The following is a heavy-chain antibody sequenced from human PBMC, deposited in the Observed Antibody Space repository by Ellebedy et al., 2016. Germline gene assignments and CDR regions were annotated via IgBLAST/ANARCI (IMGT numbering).Heavy chain of an antibody. D-gene: IGHD5-18*01. V-gene: IGHV3-23*01. CDR3: AKDRWHSYGFYFDC. J-gene: IGHJ4*02. Sequence: GESLKISCAGSGFTFSSYAMSWVRQAPGKGLEWVSVISGSGGSTYYADSVKGRFTISRDNSKNTLYLQMNSLRAEDTAVYYCAKDRWHSYGFYFDCWGQGTLVTVSS. CDR2: ISGSGGST. CDR1: GFTFSSYA.